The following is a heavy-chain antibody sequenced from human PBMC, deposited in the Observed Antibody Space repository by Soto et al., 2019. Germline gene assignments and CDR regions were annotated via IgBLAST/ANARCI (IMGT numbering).Heavy chain of an antibody. D-gene: IGHD6-19*01. CDR1: GFTFSILA. Sequence: GGSLRLSCAASGFTFSILAMGWVRQAPGKGLEWVSVIDYTGGTTYYTDSVKGRFIISRDNSKKILYLQMKSLRTEDTAIYYCAKDAKRTSGWYYFDYCGRGALVTVYS. J-gene: IGHJ4*02. V-gene: IGHV3-23*01. CDR3: AKDAKRTSGWYYFDY. CDR2: IDYTGGTT.